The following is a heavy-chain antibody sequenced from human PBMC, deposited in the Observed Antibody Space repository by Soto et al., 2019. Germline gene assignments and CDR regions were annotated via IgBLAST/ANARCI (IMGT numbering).Heavy chain of an antibody. CDR1: GFSLSTSGVS. CDR2: IYSNDDK. Sequence: QITLKESGPTLVKPTQTLTLTCAFSGFSLSTSGVSVGWIRQPPGKALEWLALIYSNDDKRYSPSLKSRLTITKDTSKNQVLLTMTNMDPVDTATYYCAHRPNWGYNYGRVAFDFWGQGTMVTVSS. CDR3: AHRPNWGYNYGRVAFDF. D-gene: IGHD5-18*01. J-gene: IGHJ3*01. V-gene: IGHV2-5*01.